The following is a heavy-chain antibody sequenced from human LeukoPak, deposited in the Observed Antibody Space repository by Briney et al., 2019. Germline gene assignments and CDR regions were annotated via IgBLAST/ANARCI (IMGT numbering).Heavy chain of an antibody. CDR1: GYTFTSYG. CDR2: ISAYNGNT. Sequence: GASVKVSCKASGYTFTSYGISWVRQAPGQGLEWMGWISAYNGNTNYAQKLQGRVTMTTDTSTSTAYMELRSLRSDDTAVYYCASQYRDSYGSYYFDYWGQGTLVTVSS. CDR3: ASQYRDSYGSYYFDY. V-gene: IGHV1-18*01. J-gene: IGHJ4*02. D-gene: IGHD5-18*01.